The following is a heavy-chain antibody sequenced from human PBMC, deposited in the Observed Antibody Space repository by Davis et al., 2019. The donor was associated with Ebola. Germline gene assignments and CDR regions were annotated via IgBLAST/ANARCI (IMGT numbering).Heavy chain of an antibody. Sequence: GESLKISCVASGFTFSNYWMTWVRQAPVRGLEWVANIKQDGSEKQYVDSVRGRFTISRDNAKNSLYLQMNSLRAEDTAVYYCVTGRLGYDERTLDFWGQGTLVTVSS. CDR3: VTGRLGYDERTLDF. CDR2: IKQDGSEK. D-gene: IGHD2-15*01. CDR1: GFTFSNYW. J-gene: IGHJ4*02. V-gene: IGHV3-7*03.